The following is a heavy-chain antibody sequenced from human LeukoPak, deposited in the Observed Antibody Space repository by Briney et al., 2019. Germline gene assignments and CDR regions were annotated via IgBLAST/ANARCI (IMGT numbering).Heavy chain of an antibody. J-gene: IGHJ3*02. CDR2: INPSGGST. CDR3: ARANPRERGRTGRSAFDI. CDR1: GYTFTSYY. D-gene: IGHD1-14*01. V-gene: IGHV1-46*01. Sequence: APVKVSCKASGYTFTSYYMHWVRQAPGQGLEWMGIINPSGGSTSYAQKFQGRVTMTRDMSTSTVYMELSSLRSEDTAVYYCARANPRERGRTGRSAFDIWGQGTMVTVSS.